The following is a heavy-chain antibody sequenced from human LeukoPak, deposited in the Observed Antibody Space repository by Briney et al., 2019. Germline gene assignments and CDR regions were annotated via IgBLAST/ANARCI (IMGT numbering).Heavy chain of an antibody. CDR3: AKPYCSVGSCYPDTFGI. CDR2: IYPGDSDT. D-gene: IGHD2-15*01. V-gene: IGHV5-51*01. J-gene: IGHJ3*02. CDR1: GSNFINFW. Sequence: GASLKISCQAFGSNFINFWFGWVRQPPGKGLEWMGIIYPGDSDTRYSPSFQGQVTISADRSVSTAYLQWSSLKASDTAIYYCAKPYCSVGSCYPDTFGIWGQGTMVTVSS.